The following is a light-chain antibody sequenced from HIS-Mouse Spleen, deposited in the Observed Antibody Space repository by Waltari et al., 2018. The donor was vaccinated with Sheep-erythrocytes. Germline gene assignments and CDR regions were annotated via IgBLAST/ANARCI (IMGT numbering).Light chain of an antibody. CDR3: CSYAGSYNHV. CDR1: SSDVGGYNY. V-gene: IGLV2-11*01. J-gene: IGLJ1*01. Sequence: QSALTQPRSVSGSPGQSVTISCTGTSSDVGGYNYVSWSQQHPGKAPNVMIYDFSQRPSGVPDRFAGSKSGNTASLTISGLQAEDEADYYCCSYAGSYNHVFATGTKVTVL. CDR2: DFS.